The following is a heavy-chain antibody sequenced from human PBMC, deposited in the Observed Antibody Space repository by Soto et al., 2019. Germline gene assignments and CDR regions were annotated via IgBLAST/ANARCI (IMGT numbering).Heavy chain of an antibody. CDR3: TTPKFWSGVDG. CDR2: IKSKSDNGTA. D-gene: IGHD3-3*01. CDR1: GFTFRNAW. Sequence: EVQLVESGGGLVKPGGSLRLSCAASGFTFRNAWMSWVRQFPGKGLEWVGRIKSKSDNGTADHAAPVTGRFTISRDDSNNMRDLEMNGLTTEDTAVYYCTTPKFWSGVDGWGQGALVTVSS. V-gene: IGHV3-15*01. J-gene: IGHJ4*02.